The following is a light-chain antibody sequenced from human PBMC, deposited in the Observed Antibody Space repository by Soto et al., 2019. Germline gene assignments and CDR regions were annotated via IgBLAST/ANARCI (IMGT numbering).Light chain of an antibody. V-gene: IGKV1-5*01. CDR2: DAS. J-gene: IGKJ1*01. Sequence: IQMTQSTSTMSASLRDSVTITCRASQSISSWLAWYQQKPGKAPKLLIFDASILESGVPSRFSGSGSGTQFTLTISSLQPDDFATYYCQQYNSYLRTFGQGTKVDIK. CDR1: QSISSW. CDR3: QQYNSYLRT.